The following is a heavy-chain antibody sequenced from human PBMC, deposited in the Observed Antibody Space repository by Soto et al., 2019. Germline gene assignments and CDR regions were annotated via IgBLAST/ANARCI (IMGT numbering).Heavy chain of an antibody. CDR2: ISGSGGST. V-gene: IGHV3-23*01. J-gene: IGHJ4*02. D-gene: IGHD1-7*01. CDR1: GFTFSIFG. Sequence: GGSLRLSCTSSGFTFSIFGMSWVRQAPGKGLEWVSDISGSGGSTNYADSVKGRFTVSRDNSKNTLYVQMNSLRAEDTAVYYCAKGDAAGTGNTIEYWGQGTLVTVSS. CDR3: AKGDAAGTGNTIEY.